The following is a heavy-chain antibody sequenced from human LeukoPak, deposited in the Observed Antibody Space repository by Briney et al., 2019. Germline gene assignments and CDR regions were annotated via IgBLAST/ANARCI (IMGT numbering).Heavy chain of an antibody. CDR1: GFTFSSYS. V-gene: IGHV3-21*01. Sequence: SEGSLRLSCAASGFTFSSYSMNWVRQAPGKGLEWVSSISSSSSYIYYADSVKGRFTISRDNAKNSLYLQMNSLRAEDTAVYYCARDRRWELLINYFDYWGQGTLVTVSS. CDR2: ISSSSSYI. CDR3: ARDRRWELLINYFDY. J-gene: IGHJ4*02. D-gene: IGHD1-26*01.